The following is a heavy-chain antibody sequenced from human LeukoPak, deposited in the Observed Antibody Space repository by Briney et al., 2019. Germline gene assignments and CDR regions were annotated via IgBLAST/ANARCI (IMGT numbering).Heavy chain of an antibody. CDR2: MNLDGSEK. J-gene: IGHJ6*02. Sequence: GGSLRLSCAASGFTFSTYAMTWVRQAPGKGLEWVANMNLDGSEKYYVDSVKGRFTISRDNAKNSLYLQMHSLRAEDTAVYYCGRDKKWLQYYYGVGVWGQGTTVIVSS. CDR1: GFTFSTYA. V-gene: IGHV3-7*01. D-gene: IGHD5-12*01. CDR3: GRDKKWLQYYYGVGV.